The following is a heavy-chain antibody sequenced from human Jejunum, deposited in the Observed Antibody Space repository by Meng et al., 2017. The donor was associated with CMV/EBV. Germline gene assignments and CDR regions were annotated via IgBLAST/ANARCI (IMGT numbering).Heavy chain of an antibody. D-gene: IGHD6-6*01. Sequence: FTFPTYSIDWVRQAPGKGLEWVALISFDGSSEYYADSVKGRFTISRDNSKNTVYLQMNSLRTEDTAVYYCARDKAQYSTSSGAFDIWGQGAMVTVSS. J-gene: IGHJ3*02. V-gene: IGHV3-30-3*01. CDR2: ISFDGSSE. CDR3: ARDKAQYSTSSGAFDI. CDR1: FTFPTYS.